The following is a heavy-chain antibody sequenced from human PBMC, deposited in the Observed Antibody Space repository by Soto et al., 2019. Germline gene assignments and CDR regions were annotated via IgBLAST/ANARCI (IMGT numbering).Heavy chain of an antibody. CDR2: IYPGDSET. J-gene: IGHJ4*02. CDR3: ARSPNFCSGGTCYALRFDY. D-gene: IGHD2-15*01. CDR1: GYTFISYW. Sequence: PGESLKISCTGSGYTFISYWIGWVRQMPGRGLEWMAIIYPGDSETRYSPSFQGQVTISADKSISTAYLQWNSLKASDTAMYYCARSPNFCSGGTCYALRFDYWGQGTLVTVS. V-gene: IGHV5-51*01.